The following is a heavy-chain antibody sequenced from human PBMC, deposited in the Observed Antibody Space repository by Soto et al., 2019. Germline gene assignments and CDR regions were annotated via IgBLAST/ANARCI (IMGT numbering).Heavy chain of an antibody. D-gene: IGHD5-18*01. J-gene: IGHJ6*02. V-gene: IGHV3-53*01. CDR3: ARDLVDTAMGTYYYYYGMDV. CDR2: IYSGGST. Sequence: GGSLRLSCAASGFTVSSNYMSWVRQAPGKGLEWVSVIYSGGSTYYADSVKGRFTISRDNSKNTLYLQMNSLRAEDTAVYYCARDLVDTAMGTYYYYYGMDVWGQGTTVTVSS. CDR1: GFTVSSNY.